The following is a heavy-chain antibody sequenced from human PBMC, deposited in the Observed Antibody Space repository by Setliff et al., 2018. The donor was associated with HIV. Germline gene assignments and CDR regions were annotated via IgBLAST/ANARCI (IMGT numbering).Heavy chain of an antibody. CDR1: GDSISNYF. CDR3: ARTPEDYDQYFFDR. V-gene: IGHV4-4*07. D-gene: IGHD3-22*01. J-gene: IGHJ4*02. Sequence: SETLSLTCSVSGDSISNYFWTWIRQPAGKGLEWIGRINTRGNTNYNPSLKSRVTMSIDTSKNQFSLNLASVTAADTAVYYCARTPEDYDQYFFDRWGQGTLVTVSS. CDR2: INTRGNT.